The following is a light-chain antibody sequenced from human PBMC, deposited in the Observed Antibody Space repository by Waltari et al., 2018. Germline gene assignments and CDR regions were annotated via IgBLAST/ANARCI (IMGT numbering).Light chain of an antibody. CDR1: QSISTN. J-gene: IGKJ2*01. Sequence: IVMTQSPATLSVSPGERATLSCRASQSISTNLAWFQEKPGQAPRLLIYGASTRAAGVPARFSGRGSGTYFTLVISSLQSEDFAVYYCQQYDKWLRYSFGQGTKLEIK. V-gene: IGKV3-15*01. CDR3: QQYDKWLRYS. CDR2: GAS.